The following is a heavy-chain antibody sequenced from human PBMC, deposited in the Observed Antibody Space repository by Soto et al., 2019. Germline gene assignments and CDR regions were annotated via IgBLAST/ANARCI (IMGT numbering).Heavy chain of an antibody. CDR2: ISSSSSYI. V-gene: IGHV3-21*01. Sequence: PGGSLRLSCAASGFTFSSYSMNWVRQAPGKGLEWVSSISSSSSYIYYADSVKGRFTISRDNAKNSLYLQMNSLRAEDTAVYYCARDPYNWNYGSLSPLYFDYWGQGTLVTVSS. CDR1: GFTFSSYS. D-gene: IGHD1-7*01. J-gene: IGHJ4*02. CDR3: ARDPYNWNYGSLSPLYFDY.